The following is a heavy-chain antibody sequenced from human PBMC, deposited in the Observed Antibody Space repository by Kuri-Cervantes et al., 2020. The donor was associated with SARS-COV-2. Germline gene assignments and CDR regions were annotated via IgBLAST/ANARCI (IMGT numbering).Heavy chain of an antibody. CDR3: ARYSGSYYSDY. CDR1: GGSISSYY. J-gene: IGHJ4*02. CDR2: IYYSGST. V-gene: IGHV4-59*12. Sequence: ESLKISCTVSGGSISSYYWSWIRQPPGKGLEWIGYIYYSGSTNYNPSLKSRVTISVDTSKNQFSLKLSSVTAADTAVYYCARYSGSYYSDYWGQGTLVTGYS. D-gene: IGHD1-26*01.